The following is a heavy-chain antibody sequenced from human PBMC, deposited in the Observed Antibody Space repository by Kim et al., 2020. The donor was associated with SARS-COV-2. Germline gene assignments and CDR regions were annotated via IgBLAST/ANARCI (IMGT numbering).Heavy chain of an antibody. V-gene: IGHV3-9*01. CDR1: GFTFGDYA. CDR2: ISWNSGSI. Sequence: GGSLRLSCAASGFTFGDYAMHWVRQAPGKGLEWVSGISWNSGSIGYADSVKGRFTISRDNAKNSLYLQMNSLRAEDTALYYCARGAGDYVWGSYRLGWFDPWGQGTLVTVSS. CDR3: ARGAGDYVWGSYRLGWFDP. D-gene: IGHD3-16*02. J-gene: IGHJ5*02.